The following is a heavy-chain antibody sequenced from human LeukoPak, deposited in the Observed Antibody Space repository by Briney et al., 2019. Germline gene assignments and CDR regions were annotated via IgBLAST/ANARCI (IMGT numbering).Heavy chain of an antibody. D-gene: IGHD2-2*01. V-gene: IGHV4-59*01. Sequence: SETLSLTCTVSGASISGYYWSWIRQPPEKGLEWIGYIHYTGSSNYNPSLRSRVTISVDTSKMQFSLKLSSVTAADTVVYYCARLSAIVPVATYYYHSMDVCGKGTTVTVSS. CDR2: IHYTGSS. J-gene: IGHJ6*03. CDR3: ARLSAIVPVATYYYHSMDV. CDR1: GASISGYY.